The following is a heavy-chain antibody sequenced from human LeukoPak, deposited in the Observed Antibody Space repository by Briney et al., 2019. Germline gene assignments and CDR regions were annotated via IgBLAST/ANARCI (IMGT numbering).Heavy chain of an antibody. CDR1: GYTFTGYY. CDR2: INPNSGGT. Sequence: ASVKVSCKASGYTFTGYYMHWVRQAPGQGLEWMGWINPNSGGTNYAQKFQGRVTMTRDTSISTAYMELSRLRSDDTAVYYCARGAYYYGSGNSPGDYWGQGTLVTVSS. CDR3: ARGAYYYGSGNSPGDY. D-gene: IGHD3-10*01. V-gene: IGHV1-2*02. J-gene: IGHJ4*02.